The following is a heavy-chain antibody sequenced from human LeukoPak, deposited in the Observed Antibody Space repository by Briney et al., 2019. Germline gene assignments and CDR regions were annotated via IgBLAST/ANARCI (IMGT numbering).Heavy chain of an antibody. J-gene: IGHJ5*02. Sequence: SQTLSLTCAVSGGSISSGGYSWSWIRQPPGKGLEWIGYIYHSGSTYYNPSLKSRVTISVDRSKNQFSLKLSSVTAADTAVYYCASIAVAVHDTSSNWFDPWGQGTLVTVSS. V-gene: IGHV4-30-2*01. D-gene: IGHD6-19*01. CDR2: IYHSGST. CDR1: GGSISSGGYS. CDR3: ASIAVAVHDTSSNWFDP.